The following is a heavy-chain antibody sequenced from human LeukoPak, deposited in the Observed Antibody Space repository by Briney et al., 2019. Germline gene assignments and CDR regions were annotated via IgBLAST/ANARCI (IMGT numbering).Heavy chain of an antibody. CDR3: AYSSSWYYFDY. J-gene: IGHJ4*02. CDR1: GGSISSYY. Sequence: SETLSLTCTISGGSISSYYWSWNRQPPGKGLEWIGYIYYSGSTNYNPSLKSRVTISVDTSKNQFSLKLSSVTAADTAVYYCAYSSSWYYFDYWGQGTLVTVSS. V-gene: IGHV4-59*01. CDR2: IYYSGST. D-gene: IGHD6-13*01.